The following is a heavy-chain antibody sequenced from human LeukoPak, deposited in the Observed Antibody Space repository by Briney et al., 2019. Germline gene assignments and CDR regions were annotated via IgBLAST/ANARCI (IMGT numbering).Heavy chain of an antibody. CDR1: GFTFSSYS. D-gene: IGHD2-15*01. CDR3: AKDRGHPHCSGGSCYDPEAPQFDP. V-gene: IGHV3-23*01. Sequence: QPGGSLRLSCAASGFTFSSYSMNWVRQAPGKGLEWVSAISGSGGSTYYADSVKGRFTISRDNSKNTLYLQMNSLRAEDTAVYYCAKDRGHPHCSGGSCYDPEAPQFDPWGQGTLVTVSS. CDR2: ISGSGGST. J-gene: IGHJ5*02.